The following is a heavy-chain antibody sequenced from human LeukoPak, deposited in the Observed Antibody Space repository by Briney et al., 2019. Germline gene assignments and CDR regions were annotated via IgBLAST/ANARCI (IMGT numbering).Heavy chain of an antibody. Sequence: SETLSLTCTVSGGSISSYYWSWIRQPAGKGLEWIGRIYTSGSTNYNPSLKSRVTMSVDTSKNQFSLKLSSVTAADTAVYYCARDLFKEWLRSDWFDPWGQGTLVTVSS. CDR1: GGSISSYY. CDR3: ARDLFKEWLRSDWFDP. D-gene: IGHD5-12*01. CDR2: IYTSGST. J-gene: IGHJ5*02. V-gene: IGHV4-4*07.